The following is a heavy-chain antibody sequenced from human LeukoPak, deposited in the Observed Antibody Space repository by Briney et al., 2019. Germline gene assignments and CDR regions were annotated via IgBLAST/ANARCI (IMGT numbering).Heavy chain of an antibody. CDR1: GFTFTSSA. V-gene: IGHV1-58*01. CDR2: IVVGSGNT. CDR3: AAAPDSGSYFSYFDY. J-gene: IGHJ4*02. Sequence: ASVKVSCKASGFTFTSSAVQWVRQARGQRLEWIGWIVVGSGNTNYAQKFQERVTITRDMSTSTAYMELSSLRSEDTAVYYCAAAPDSGSYFSYFDYWGQGTLVTVSS. D-gene: IGHD1-26*01.